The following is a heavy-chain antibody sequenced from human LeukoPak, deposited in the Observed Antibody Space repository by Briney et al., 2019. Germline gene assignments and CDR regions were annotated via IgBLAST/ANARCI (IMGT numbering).Heavy chain of an antibody. Sequence: SETLSLTCAVYGGSFSGYYWSWIRQPPGKGLEWIGEINHSGSTNYNPSLKSRVTISVDTSKNQFSPKLSSVTAADTAVYYCARGRRRSDYGGQGTLVTVSS. CDR1: GGSFSGYY. CDR2: INHSGST. J-gene: IGHJ4*02. V-gene: IGHV4-34*01. CDR3: ARGRRRSDY.